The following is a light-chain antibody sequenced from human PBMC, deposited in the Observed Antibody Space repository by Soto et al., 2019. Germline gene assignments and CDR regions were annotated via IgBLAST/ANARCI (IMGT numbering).Light chain of an antibody. CDR1: QSFLSSSNNKNY. J-gene: IGKJ1*01. CDR3: QQRSNWPRT. Sequence: DIVMTQSPDSLAVSLGERATINCKSSQSFLSSSNNKNYLAWYQQKPGQPPKLLIYWASTRESGVPDRFSGSGSGTDFTLTISSLEPEDLAVYYCQQRSNWPRTFGQGTKVDI. CDR2: WAS. V-gene: IGKV4-1*01.